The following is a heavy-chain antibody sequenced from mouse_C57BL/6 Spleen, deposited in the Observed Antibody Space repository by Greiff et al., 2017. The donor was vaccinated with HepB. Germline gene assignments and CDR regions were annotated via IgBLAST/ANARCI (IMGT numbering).Heavy chain of an antibody. CDR1: GYAFSSSW. V-gene: IGHV1-82*01. J-gene: IGHJ4*01. Sequence: VQLQQSGPELVKPGASVKISCKASGYAFSSSWMNWVKQRPGKGLEWIGRIYPGDGDTNYNGKFKGKATLTADKSSSTAYMQLSSLTSEDSAVYFCAGDGYHYYAMDYWGQGTSVTVSS. CDR2: IYPGDGDT. CDR3: AGDGYHYYAMDY. D-gene: IGHD2-3*01.